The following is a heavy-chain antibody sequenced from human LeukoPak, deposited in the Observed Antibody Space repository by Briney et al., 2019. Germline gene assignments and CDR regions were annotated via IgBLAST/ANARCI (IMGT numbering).Heavy chain of an antibody. CDR3: AKEWFAAFDI. D-gene: IGHD3-10*01. J-gene: IGHJ3*02. CDR1: GFTFRIYS. V-gene: IGHV3-23*01. Sequence: QSGRSLRLSCAASGFTFRIYSLSWVRQAPGKGLEVDSPIRGSGSSTYYADGVKGRFTIYSNNSNNTLYLQMNSLRAEDTAVYYSAKEWFAAFDIWGQGTMVTVPS. CDR2: IRGSGSST.